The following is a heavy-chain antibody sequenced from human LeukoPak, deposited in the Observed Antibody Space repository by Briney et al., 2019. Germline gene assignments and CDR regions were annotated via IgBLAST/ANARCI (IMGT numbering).Heavy chain of an antibody. D-gene: IGHD2-21*02. CDR2: ISSSSSYI. CDR1: GFSFTTYS. V-gene: IGHV3-21*01. J-gene: IGHJ4*02. Sequence: GGSLRLSCAASGFSFTTYSMNWVRQAPGKGLEWVSSISSSSSYIYYADSVKGRFTISRDNAKNSLYLQMNSLRAEDTAVYYCARLVRAYCGGDCRDAFDYWGQGTQVTVSS. CDR3: ARLVRAYCGGDCRDAFDY.